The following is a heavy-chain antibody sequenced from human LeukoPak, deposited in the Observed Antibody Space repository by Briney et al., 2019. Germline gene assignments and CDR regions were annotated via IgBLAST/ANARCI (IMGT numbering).Heavy chain of an antibody. CDR2: IYYSGST. J-gene: IGHJ3*02. CDR3: ATCITMVRAAAFDI. CDR1: GGSISSSSYY. V-gene: IGHV4-39*01. Sequence: SETLSLTCTVSGGSISSSSYYWGWIRQPPGKGLEWIGSIYYSGSTYYNPSLKSRVTISVDTSKNQFSLKLSSVTAADTAVYYCATCITMVRAAAFDIWGQGTMVTVSS. D-gene: IGHD3-10*01.